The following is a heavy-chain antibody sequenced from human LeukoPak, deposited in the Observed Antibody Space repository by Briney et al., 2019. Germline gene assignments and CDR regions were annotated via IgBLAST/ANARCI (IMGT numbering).Heavy chain of an antibody. CDR3: ARGGRFDF. Sequence: SQTLSLTCAISGDSVSSNTVAWNWIRQSPSRGLEWLGRTYYRSKWYNEYAVSVQSRITINPDTSKNQFSLQLNSMTPQDTAVYYCARGGRFDFWGQGTLVNV. CDR2: TYYRSKWYN. CDR1: GDSVSSNTVA. V-gene: IGHV6-1*01. J-gene: IGHJ4*02.